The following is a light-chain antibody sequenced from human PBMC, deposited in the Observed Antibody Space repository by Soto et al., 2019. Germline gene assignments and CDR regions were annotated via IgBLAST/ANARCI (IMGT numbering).Light chain of an antibody. J-gene: IGLJ1*01. CDR2: NVS. V-gene: IGLV2-14*01. Sequence: QSALTQPASVSGSPGQSITISCTGTSSDVGGYNFVSWYQQHPGKAPKLMINNVSNRPSGVSNHFSGSKSGNTASLTISGLQAEDEADYYCSAYRSSSALDVFGTGTKVTVL. CDR1: SSDVGGYNF. CDR3: SAYRSSSALDV.